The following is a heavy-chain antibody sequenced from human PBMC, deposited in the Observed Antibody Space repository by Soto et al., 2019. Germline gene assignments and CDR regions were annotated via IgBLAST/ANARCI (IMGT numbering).Heavy chain of an antibody. Sequence: PGGSLRLSCAASGFSFNLYEMNWVRQAPGKGLEWVSYISNSGDTISYADSVRGRFTISRANAENSLYLQMNSLRAEDTAVYYCARFGEGDSGYYPEFDYWGPGTLVTVSS. CDR1: GFSFNLYE. J-gene: IGHJ4*02. V-gene: IGHV3-48*03. CDR3: ARFGEGDSGYYPEFDY. CDR2: ISNSGDTI. D-gene: IGHD3-22*01.